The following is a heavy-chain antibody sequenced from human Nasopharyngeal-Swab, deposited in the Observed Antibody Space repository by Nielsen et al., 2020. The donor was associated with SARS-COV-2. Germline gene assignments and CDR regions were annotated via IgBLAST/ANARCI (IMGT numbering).Heavy chain of an antibody. V-gene: IGHV4-59*13. CDR1: GGSISSYY. CDR3: ARDQVYYYGMDV. J-gene: IGHJ6*02. Sequence: SETLSLTCTVSGGSISSYYWSWIRQPPGKGLEWIGYIYYSGSTNYNPSLKSRVTISVDTSKNQLSLKLSSVTAADTAVYYCARDQVYYYGMDVWGQGTTVTVSS. CDR2: IYYSGST.